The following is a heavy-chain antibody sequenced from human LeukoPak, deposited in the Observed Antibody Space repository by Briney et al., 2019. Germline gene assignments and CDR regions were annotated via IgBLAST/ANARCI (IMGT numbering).Heavy chain of an antibody. J-gene: IGHJ4*02. CDR1: GGSISNSSYY. CDR3: ARHWVVTPNY. Sequence: SETLSLTCIVSGGSISNSSYYWGWIRQPPGKGLEWIGSIYYSGSAYCNPSLKSRVTISVDTSKNQFSLKLTSVTAADTAVYYCARHWVVTPNYWGQGTLVTVSS. D-gene: IGHD4-23*01. V-gene: IGHV4-39*01. CDR2: IYYSGSA.